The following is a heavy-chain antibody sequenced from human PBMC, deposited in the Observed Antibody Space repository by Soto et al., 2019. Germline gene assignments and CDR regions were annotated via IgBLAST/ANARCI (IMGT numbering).Heavy chain of an antibody. J-gene: IGHJ4*02. CDR3: ARGELYGDYFDY. Sequence: PSETLSLTCTVSGGSISSYYWSWIRQPPGKGLEWIGYIYYSGSTNYNPSLKSRVTISVDTSKNQFSLKLSSVTVADTAVYYCARGELYGDYFDYWGQGTLVTVSS. V-gene: IGHV4-59*01. D-gene: IGHD4-17*01. CDR2: IYYSGST. CDR1: GGSISSYY.